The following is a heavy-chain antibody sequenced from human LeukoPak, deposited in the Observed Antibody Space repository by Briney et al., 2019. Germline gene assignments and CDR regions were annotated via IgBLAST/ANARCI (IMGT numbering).Heavy chain of an antibody. V-gene: IGHV3-53*01. CDR2: IYSGGST. Sequence: GSLRLSCAASGFTVSSNYMSWVRQAPGKGLEWVSVIYSGGSTYYADSVKGRFTISRDNSKNTLYLQMNSLRAEDTAVYYCTRELKYYFSLDVWGQGTTVTVSS. CDR3: TRELKYYFSLDV. CDR1: GFTVSSNY. J-gene: IGHJ6*02.